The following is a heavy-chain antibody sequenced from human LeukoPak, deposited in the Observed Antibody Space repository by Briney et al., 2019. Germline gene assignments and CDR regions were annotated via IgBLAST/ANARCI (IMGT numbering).Heavy chain of an antibody. V-gene: IGHV4-34*01. CDR3: ARVRVDTAMVISSERMGATRGMSD. CDR2: INHSGST. Sequence: SETLSLTCAVCGGSFSGYYWSWIRQPPGKGLEWIGEINHSGSTNYNPSLKSRVTISVDTSKNQFSLKLSSVTAADTAAYYCARVRVDTAMVISSERMGATRGMSDWGQGTLVTVSS. D-gene: IGHD5-18*01. CDR1: GGSFSGYY. J-gene: IGHJ4*02.